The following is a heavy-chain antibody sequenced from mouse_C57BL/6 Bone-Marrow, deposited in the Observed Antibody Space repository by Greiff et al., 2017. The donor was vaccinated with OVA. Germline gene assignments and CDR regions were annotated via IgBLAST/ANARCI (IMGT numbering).Heavy chain of an antibody. J-gene: IGHJ1*03. V-gene: IGHV5-4*01. CDR3: ARDYDYWYFDV. CDR2: ISDGGSYT. D-gene: IGHD2-3*01. CDR1: GFTFSSYA. Sequence: EVMLVESGGGLVKPGGSLKLSCAASGFTFSSYAMSWVRQTPEKRLAWVATISDGGSYTYYPDNVKGRFTISRDNAKNNLYLQMSHLKSEDTAMYYCARDYDYWYFDVWGTGTTVTVAS.